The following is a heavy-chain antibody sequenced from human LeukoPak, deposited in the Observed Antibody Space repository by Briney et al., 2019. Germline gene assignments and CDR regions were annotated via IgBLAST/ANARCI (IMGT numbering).Heavy chain of an antibody. Sequence: PGGSLRLSXAASGFTFRSYSMNWVRQAPGKGLEWVSSISSSSGYIYYADSVKGRFTISKDNAKNSLYLQMNSLRAEDTAIYYCARDLTMATTSLNAYWGQGTLVTVSS. J-gene: IGHJ4*02. CDR3: ARDLTMATTSLNAY. CDR2: ISSSSGYI. D-gene: IGHD5-24*01. V-gene: IGHV3-21*01. CDR1: GFTFRSYS.